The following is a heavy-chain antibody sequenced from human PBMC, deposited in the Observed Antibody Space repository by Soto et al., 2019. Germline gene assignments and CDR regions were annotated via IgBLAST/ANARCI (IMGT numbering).Heavy chain of an antibody. CDR1: GFTFSSYG. V-gene: IGHV3-30*18. CDR2: ISYDGSNK. CDR3: AKDRWELLGQLDY. Sequence: QVQLVESGGGVVQPGRSLRLSCAASGFTFSSYGMHWVRQAPGKGLEWVAVISYDGSNKYYADSVKGRFTISRDNSKNTLYLQMNSRRAEDTAVYYCAKDRWELLGQLDYWGQGTLVTVSS. J-gene: IGHJ4*02. D-gene: IGHD1-26*01.